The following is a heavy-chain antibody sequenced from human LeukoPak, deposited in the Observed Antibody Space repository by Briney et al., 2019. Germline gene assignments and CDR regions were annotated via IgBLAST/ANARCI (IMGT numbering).Heavy chain of an antibody. V-gene: IGHV3-23*01. CDR2: ISESGTNT. Sequence: TGGSLRLSCAASGFTFSSHAMSWVRRAPGKGLEWVSAISESGTNTYYTDSVRGRFTISRDNSKNTLYLHMNSLRADDTAVYYCAKMMAGVAGIPNCWGQGTLVTVFS. J-gene: IGHJ4*02. CDR3: AKMMAGVAGIPNC. D-gene: IGHD6-19*01. CDR1: GFTFSSHA.